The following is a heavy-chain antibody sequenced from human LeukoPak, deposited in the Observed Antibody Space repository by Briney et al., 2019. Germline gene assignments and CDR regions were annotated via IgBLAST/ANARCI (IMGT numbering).Heavy chain of an antibody. CDR1: GGSLSSYY. J-gene: IGHJ2*01. CDR2: INHSGST. CDR3: ARGGPSVDL. Sequence: PSETLSLTCTVSGGSLSSYYWSWIRQPPGKGLEWIGEINHSGSTNYNPSLKSRVTMSVDTSKHLFSLKLRSVTAADTAVYYCARGGPSVDLWGRGNLVTVSS. V-gene: IGHV4-34*01.